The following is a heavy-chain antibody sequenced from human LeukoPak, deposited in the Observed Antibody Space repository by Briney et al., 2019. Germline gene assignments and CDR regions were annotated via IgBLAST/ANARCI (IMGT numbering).Heavy chain of an antibody. D-gene: IGHD3-10*01. Sequence: SETLSLTCAVYGGSFSGYYWSWIRQPPGKGLEWIGEINHSGSTNYNPSLKSRVTISVDTSKNQFSLKLSSVTAADKAVYYCATRYYYGSGSYNDYWGQGTLVTVSS. CDR2: INHSGST. J-gene: IGHJ4*02. CDR3: ATRYYYGSGSYNDY. CDR1: GGSFSGYY. V-gene: IGHV4-34*01.